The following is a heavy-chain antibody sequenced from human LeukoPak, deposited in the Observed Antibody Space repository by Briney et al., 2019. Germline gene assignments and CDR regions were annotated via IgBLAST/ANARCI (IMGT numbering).Heavy chain of an antibody. CDR1: GGSISSGDYY. CDR2: IYYSGST. Sequence: SETLSLTCTVSGGSISSGDYYWSWIRQPPGKGLEWIGYIYYSGSTYYNPSLKSRVTISVDTSKNQFSLKLSSVTAADTAVYYCARVLVGSSGYYITHYFDYWGQGTLVTVSS. V-gene: IGHV4-30-4*01. D-gene: IGHD3-22*01. J-gene: IGHJ4*02. CDR3: ARVLVGSSGYYITHYFDY.